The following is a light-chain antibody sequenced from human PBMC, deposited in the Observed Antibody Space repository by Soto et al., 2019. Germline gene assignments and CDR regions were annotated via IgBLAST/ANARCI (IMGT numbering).Light chain of an antibody. V-gene: IGLV2-14*01. Sequence: QSVLTQPASVCGSPGQSITISCTGTSNDVGGYNYVSWYQHHPGKAPKLMIFEVSGRPSGTSSRFSGSKSGNTASLTISGLQAEDEADYYCNSYTSSSTLVFGTGTKLTVL. CDR2: EVS. CDR3: NSYTSSSTLV. J-gene: IGLJ1*01. CDR1: SNDVGGYNY.